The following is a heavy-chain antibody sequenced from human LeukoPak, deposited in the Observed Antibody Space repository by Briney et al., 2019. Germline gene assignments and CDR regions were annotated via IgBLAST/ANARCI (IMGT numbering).Heavy chain of an antibody. J-gene: IGHJ3*02. Sequence: GGSLRLSCSASGFTFSSYVMYWVRQAPGKGPEFVSAISSNGGSTYYADSVKGRFTISRDNSKNTLYLQMSSLRTEDTAVYYCVKDGYAFDIWGQGTMVTVSS. CDR2: ISSNGGST. V-gene: IGHV3-64D*06. CDR1: GFTFSSYV. CDR3: VKDGYAFDI.